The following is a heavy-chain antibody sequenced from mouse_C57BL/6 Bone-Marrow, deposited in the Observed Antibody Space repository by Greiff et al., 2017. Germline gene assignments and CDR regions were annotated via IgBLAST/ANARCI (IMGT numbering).Heavy chain of an antibody. V-gene: IGHV1-81*01. CDR2: IYPRSGNT. CDR1: GYTFTSYG. J-gene: IGHJ4*01. CDR3: ARPGSSYFYYAMDY. D-gene: IGHD1-1*01. Sequence: QVQLQQSGAELARPGASVKLSCKASGYTFTSYGISWVKQRTGQGLEWIGEIYPRSGNTYYNEKFKGKATLTADKSSSTGYMELRSLTSEDSAVYFCARPGSSYFYYAMDYWGQGTSVTVSS.